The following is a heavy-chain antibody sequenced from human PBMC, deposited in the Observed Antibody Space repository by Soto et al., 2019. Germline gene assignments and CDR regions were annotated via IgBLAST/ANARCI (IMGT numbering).Heavy chain of an antibody. CDR3: ARDPGFGFGYSYAFAMDV. J-gene: IGHJ6*02. CDR1: GYTFSNYG. V-gene: IGHV1-18*01. Sequence: ASVKVSCKASGYTFSNYGISWVRQGPGQGLEWMGWISGYNGNTHYEEKVQDRIKMTTDTSTSMTYLELRSLRSDDTAVYFCARDPGFGFGYSYAFAMDVWGQGTTVTVSS. CDR2: ISGYNGNT. D-gene: IGHD5-18*01.